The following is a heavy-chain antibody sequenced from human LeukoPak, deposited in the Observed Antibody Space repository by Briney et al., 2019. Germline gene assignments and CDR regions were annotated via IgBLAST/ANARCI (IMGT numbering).Heavy chain of an antibody. CDR1: GDSVSSNSAA. J-gene: IGHJ4*02. Sequence: SQTLSLTCAISGDSVSSNSAAWNWIRQSPSRGLEWLGRTYYRSKWYTHYAFSLKSRISINPDTSKNQFSLQLNSVTPEDTAVYYCARANWNDVEFDYWGQGTLVTVSS. D-gene: IGHD1-1*01. CDR3: ARANWNDVEFDY. V-gene: IGHV6-1*01. CDR2: TYYRSKWYT.